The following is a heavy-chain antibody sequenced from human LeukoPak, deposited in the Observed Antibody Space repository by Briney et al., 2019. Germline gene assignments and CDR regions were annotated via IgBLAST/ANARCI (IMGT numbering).Heavy chain of an antibody. CDR2: IYYRGST. D-gene: IGHD3-16*01. V-gene: IGHV4-59*01. CDR1: GGSLSRFY. J-gene: IGHJ5*02. Sequence: SETLSLTCTVCGGSLSRFYGSWIRQPQGKGLEWIGYIYYRGSTTYNPSLKSRVTISVDTSKNQISLHLTSVTAADTAVYYCARGGVFPRQFDPWGQGTLVTVSS. CDR3: ARGGVFPRQFDP.